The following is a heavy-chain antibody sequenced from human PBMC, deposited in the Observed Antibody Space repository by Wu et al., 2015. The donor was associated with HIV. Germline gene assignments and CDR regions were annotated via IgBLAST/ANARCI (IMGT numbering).Heavy chain of an antibody. CDR3: ATSYYGSGSYPTFYYYYAMDV. D-gene: IGHD3-10*01. V-gene: IGHV1-8*02. CDR2: MNSNNGKT. Sequence: QVQLVQSGAEVKKPGSSVKVSCKASGGTFSSYAISWVRQAPGQGLEWMGWMNSNNGKTGYGQKFQGRVAMTRNISTRTAYMELSGLKSEDTAVYYCATSYYGSGSYPTFYYYYAMDVWAKGPRSPSP. J-gene: IGHJ6*02. CDR1: GGTFSSYA.